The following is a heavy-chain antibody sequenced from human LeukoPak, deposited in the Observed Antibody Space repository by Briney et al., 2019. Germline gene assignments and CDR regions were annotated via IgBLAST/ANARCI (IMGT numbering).Heavy chain of an antibody. D-gene: IGHD3-10*01. CDR1: GLPLDDYD. Sequence: GRSLTLSCAVSGLPLDDYDKHWARHARGEGRGWVTGISWNSGIIVYADTVKGRFTIYRDNAKNSLYLQMNSLRAEDTALYYCAKVGTMVRGAKEYFFDYWGQGTLVTVSS. J-gene: IGHJ4*02. CDR3: AKVGTMVRGAKEYFFDY. V-gene: IGHV3-9*01. CDR2: ISWNSGII.